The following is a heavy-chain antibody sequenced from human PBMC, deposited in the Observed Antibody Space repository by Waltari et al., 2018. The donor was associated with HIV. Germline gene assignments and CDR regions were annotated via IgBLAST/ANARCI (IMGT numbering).Heavy chain of an antibody. CDR3: TTEGLYCSGGTCYSRFDP. D-gene: IGHD2-15*01. CDR2: CDPEQGKT. V-gene: IGHV1-24*01. Sequence: QVPLVQSGAEVKKPGASVTVSCQVSGYTLSELAMHWAGQAPGKGLEWMGGCDPEQGKTIYAQNFQGRVTMTEDAATDTAYMELSSLRSEDTAVYYCTTEGLYCSGGTCYSRFDPWGQGTLVTVSS. CDR1: GYTLSELA. J-gene: IGHJ5*02.